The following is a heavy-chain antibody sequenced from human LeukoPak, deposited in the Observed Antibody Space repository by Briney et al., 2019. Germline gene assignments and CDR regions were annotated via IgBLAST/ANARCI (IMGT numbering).Heavy chain of an antibody. V-gene: IGHV4-39*01. J-gene: IGHJ1*01. CDR2: IYYGGST. Sequence: WVRQPPGKGLEWIGSIYYGGSTYYNPSLKSRVTISVDTSKNQFSLKLSSVTAADTAVYYCARQREGYSSGWLEYFQHWGQGTLVTVSS. D-gene: IGHD6-19*01. CDR3: ARQREGYSSGWLEYFQH.